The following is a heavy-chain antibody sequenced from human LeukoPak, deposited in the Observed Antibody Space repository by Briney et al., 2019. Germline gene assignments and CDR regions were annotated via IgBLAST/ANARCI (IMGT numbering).Heavy chain of an antibody. J-gene: IGHJ4*02. D-gene: IGHD6-19*01. V-gene: IGHV3-74*01. CDR2: INSDGSST. CDR3: ARVGQGIAVPYYLDY. CDR1: GFTFSSYW. Sequence: PGGSLRLSCAASGFTFSSYWMHWVRQAPGKGLVWVSRINSDGSSTSYADSVKGRFTISRDNAKNTLYLQMNSLRAEDTAVYYCARVGQGIAVPYYLDYWGQGTLVTVSS.